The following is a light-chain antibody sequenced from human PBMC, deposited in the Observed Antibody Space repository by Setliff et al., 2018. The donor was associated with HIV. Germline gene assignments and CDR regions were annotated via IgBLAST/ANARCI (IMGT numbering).Light chain of an antibody. J-gene: IGLJ1*01. CDR1: SSDVGGHNY. CDR3: SSHTTSNTVPHV. CDR2: EVS. V-gene: IGLV2-14*01. Sequence: QSALTQPASVSGSPGQSITISCTGTSSDVGGHNYVSWYQQHPGKAPKLIIYEVSYRPSGVSNRFSGSKSGNTASLTISGLQAEDEAEYHCSSHTTSNTVPHVFGTGTKAPS.